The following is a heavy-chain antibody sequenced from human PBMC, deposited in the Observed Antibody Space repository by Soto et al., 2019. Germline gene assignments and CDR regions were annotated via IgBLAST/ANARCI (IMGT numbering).Heavy chain of an antibody. J-gene: IGHJ4*02. CDR1: GFTFSSYG. D-gene: IGHD5-18*01. CDR2: ISYDGSNK. CDR3: AKDQGYSYGLDY. V-gene: IGHV3-30*18. Sequence: QVQLVESGGGVVQPGRSLRLSCAASGFTFSSYGMHWVRQAPGKGLEWVAVISYDGSNKYYADSVKGRFTISRDNSKNTLYLQMNSLRAEDTAAYYCAKDQGYSYGLDYWGQGTLVTVSS.